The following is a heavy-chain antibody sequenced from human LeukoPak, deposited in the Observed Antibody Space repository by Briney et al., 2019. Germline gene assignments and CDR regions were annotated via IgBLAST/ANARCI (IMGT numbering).Heavy chain of an antibody. D-gene: IGHD1-14*01. CDR3: ARDKNRDGYFDY. J-gene: IGHJ4*02. CDR1: GGSISSGGYY. V-gene: IGHV4-31*03. CDR2: IYYSGST. Sequence: SETLSLTCTVSGGSISSGGYYWSWIRQHPGKGLEWIGYIYYSGSTYNNPSLKSRVTISVDTSKNQSSLKLSSVTAADTAVYYCARDKNRDGYFDYWGQGTLVTVSS.